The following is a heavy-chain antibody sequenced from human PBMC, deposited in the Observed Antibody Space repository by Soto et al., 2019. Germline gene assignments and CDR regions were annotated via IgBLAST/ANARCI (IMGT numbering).Heavy chain of an antibody. J-gene: IGHJ4*02. CDR3: ARDRQQWLVQDFDY. CDR1: GFTSSSYA. V-gene: IGHV3-30-3*01. D-gene: IGHD6-19*01. CDR2: ISYDGSNK. Sequence: QVQLVESGGGVVQPGRSLRLSGAASGFTSSSYARHWVRQAPGKGLEWVAVISYDGSNKYYADSVKGRFTISRDNSKNTLYLQMNSLRAEDTAVYYCARDRQQWLVQDFDYWGQGTLVTVSS.